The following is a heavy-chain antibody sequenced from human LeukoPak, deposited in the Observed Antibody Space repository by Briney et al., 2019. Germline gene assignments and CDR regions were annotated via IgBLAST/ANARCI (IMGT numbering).Heavy chain of an antibody. CDR1: GFTFGDYA. CDR3: TRDRTAARPFLAY. CDR2: IRSKAYGGTT. V-gene: IGHV3-49*04. Sequence: PGGSLRLSCTASGFTFGDYAMSWVRQAPGKGLEWVGFIRSKAYGGTTEYAASVKGRFTISRDDSKSIAYLQMNSLKTEDTAVYYCTRDRTAARPFLAYWGQGTLVTVSS. J-gene: IGHJ4*02. D-gene: IGHD6-6*01.